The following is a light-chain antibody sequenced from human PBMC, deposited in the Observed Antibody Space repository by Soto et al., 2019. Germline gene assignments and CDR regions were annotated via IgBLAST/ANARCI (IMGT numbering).Light chain of an antibody. CDR2: DAS. V-gene: IGKV1-5*01. J-gene: IGKJ1*01. Sequence: DIQMTQSPSAVSASVGDRATITCRASQSISSWLAWYQQKPGKAPKLLIYDASSLESGVPSRFSGSGSGTEFTLTISSLQPDDFATYYCQQYNSYSRTFGQGTKV. CDR3: QQYNSYSRT. CDR1: QSISSW.